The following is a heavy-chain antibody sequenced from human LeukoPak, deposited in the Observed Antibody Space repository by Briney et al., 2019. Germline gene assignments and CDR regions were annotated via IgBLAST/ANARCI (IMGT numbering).Heavy chain of an antibody. V-gene: IGHV4-30-4*01. Sequence: SQTLSLTCTVSGGSISSGNFYWSWIRQPPGKGLEWIGYIFYLGSTYYNLSLKSRVTMSVDTSKNQFSLILRSVTAADTAVYYCARKYPDHWFDPWGQGTLVTVSS. D-gene: IGHD6-6*01. CDR3: ARKYPDHWFDP. CDR2: IFYLGST. J-gene: IGHJ5*02. CDR1: GGSISSGNFY.